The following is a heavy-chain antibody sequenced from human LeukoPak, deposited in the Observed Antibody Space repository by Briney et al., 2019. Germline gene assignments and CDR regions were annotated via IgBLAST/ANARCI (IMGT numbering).Heavy chain of an antibody. V-gene: IGHV4-59*01. CDR1: GGSISSYY. Sequence: PSETLSLTCTGSGGSISSYYWSWIRQPPGKGLEWIGYIYYSGSTNYNPSLKSRVTISVDTSKNQFSLKLSSVTAADTAVYCCARQGSGSYPFYYWGQGTLVTVSS. D-gene: IGHD3-10*01. CDR3: ARQGSGSYPFYY. CDR2: IYYSGST. J-gene: IGHJ4*02.